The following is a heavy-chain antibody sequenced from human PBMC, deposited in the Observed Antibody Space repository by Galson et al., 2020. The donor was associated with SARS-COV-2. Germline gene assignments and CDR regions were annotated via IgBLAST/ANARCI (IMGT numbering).Heavy chain of an antibody. CDR3: ARDYYDSRGYSYGMDV. D-gene: IGHD3-22*01. J-gene: IGHJ6*02. CDR1: GFNFSSYA. V-gene: IGHV3-30*04. Sequence: GGSLRLSYAASGFNFSSYAMHWVRPAPGKGLEWVAVISYDGSNKYYADSVKGRFTISRDNSKNTLYLQMNSLSAEDTAVYYCARDYYDSRGYSYGMDVWGQGTTVTVSS. CDR2: ISYDGSNK.